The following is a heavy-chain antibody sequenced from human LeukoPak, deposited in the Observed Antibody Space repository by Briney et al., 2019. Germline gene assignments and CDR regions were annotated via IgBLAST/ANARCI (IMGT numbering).Heavy chain of an antibody. V-gene: IGHV3-33*01. CDR1: GFTFSSYG. Sequence: GGSLRLSCAASGFTFSSYGMHWVRQAPGKGLEWEAVIWYDGSNKYYADSVKGRFTISRDNSKNTLYLQMNSLRAEDTAVYYCAGLYSSIDYYYYGMDVWGQGTTVTVSS. J-gene: IGHJ6*02. CDR2: IWYDGSNK. D-gene: IGHD6-13*01. CDR3: AGLYSSIDYYYYGMDV.